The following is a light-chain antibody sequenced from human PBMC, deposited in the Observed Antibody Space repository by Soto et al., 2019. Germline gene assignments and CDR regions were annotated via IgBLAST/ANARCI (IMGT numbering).Light chain of an antibody. Sequence: QSVLTQSPSASASLGASVKLTCTLSSGHSNYAIAWLQQQPEKGPRYLMKLNSNGSHSKGDGIPDRFSGSSSGAERYLTISSLRSEDEADYYCQTWGTGPWVFGGGTKLTVL. CDR3: QTWGTGPWV. CDR1: SGHSNYA. CDR2: LNSNGSH. V-gene: IGLV4-69*01. J-gene: IGLJ3*02.